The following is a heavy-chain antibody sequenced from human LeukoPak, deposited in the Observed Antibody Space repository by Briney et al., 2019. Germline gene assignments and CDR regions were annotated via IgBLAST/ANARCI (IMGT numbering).Heavy chain of an antibody. CDR2: IYTSGST. CDR3: ARDTQNYYDSSGYYVGTDYYYVDV. CDR1: GGSISSYY. J-gene: IGHJ6*03. D-gene: IGHD3-22*01. V-gene: IGHV4-4*07. Sequence: SETLSLTCTVSGGSISSYYWSWIRQPAGKGLEWIGRIYTSGSTNYNPSLKSRVTMSVDTSKNQFSLKLSSVTAADTAVYYCARDTQNYYDSSGYYVGTDYYYVDVWGKGTTVTVSS.